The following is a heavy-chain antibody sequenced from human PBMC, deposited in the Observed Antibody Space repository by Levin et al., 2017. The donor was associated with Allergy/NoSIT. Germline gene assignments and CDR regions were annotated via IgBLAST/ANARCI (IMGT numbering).Heavy chain of an antibody. CDR2: IYYSGIT. J-gene: IGHJ3*02. CDR1: GGSISSGGYY. CDR3: ARAMVREDAFDI. V-gene: IGHV4-31*03. Sequence: SETLSLTCTVSGGSISSGGYYWSWIRQHPGKGLEWIGYIYYSGITYYSPSLESRVTISVDTSKNQFSLKLSSVTAADTAVYYCARAMVREDAFDIWGQGTMVIVSS. D-gene: IGHD3-10*01.